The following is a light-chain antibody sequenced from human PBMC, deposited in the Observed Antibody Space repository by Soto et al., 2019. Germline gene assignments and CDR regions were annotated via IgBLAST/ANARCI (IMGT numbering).Light chain of an antibody. Sequence: DIQMTQSSSSLSASVGDRVTITCRASQDIATYLNWYQQKPGTAPKLLIYVASSLQSGVPSRFSGSGSGTDFTLTITSLQPEDFATYYCQQSYSQISFGGGTRVEIK. CDR3: QQSYSQIS. J-gene: IGKJ4*01. CDR2: VAS. CDR1: QDIATY. V-gene: IGKV1-39*01.